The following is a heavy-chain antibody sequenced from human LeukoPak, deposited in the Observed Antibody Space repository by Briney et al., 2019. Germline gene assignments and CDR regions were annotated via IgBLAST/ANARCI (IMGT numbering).Heavy chain of an antibody. D-gene: IGHD5-18*01. J-gene: IGHJ4*02. Sequence: KPSETLSLTCTVSGGSISSYYWSWIRQPPGKGLEWIGYIYYSGSTNYNPSLKSRVTISVDTSKNQFSLKLSSVTAADTAVYYCARGYSYGPDYWGQGTLVTVSS. CDR3: ARGYSYGPDY. CDR1: GGSISSYY. CDR2: IYYSGST. V-gene: IGHV4-59*01.